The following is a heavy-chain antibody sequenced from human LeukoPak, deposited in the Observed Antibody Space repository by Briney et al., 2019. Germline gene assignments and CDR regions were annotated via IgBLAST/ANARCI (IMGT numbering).Heavy chain of an antibody. CDR3: ASRGSSGLFDY. CDR2: ISSSSSYI. D-gene: IGHD6-19*01. CDR1: GCTFSSYS. Sequence: PGGSLRLSCAASGCTFSSYSMNWVRQAPGKGLQWVSSISSSSSYIYYADSVKGRFTISRDNAKNSLYLQMSSLRAEDTAVYYCASRGSSGLFDYWGQGTLVTVSS. V-gene: IGHV3-21*01. J-gene: IGHJ4*02.